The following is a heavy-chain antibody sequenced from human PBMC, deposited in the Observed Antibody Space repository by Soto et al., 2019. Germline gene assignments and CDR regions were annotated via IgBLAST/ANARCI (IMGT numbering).Heavy chain of an antibody. Sequence: QLQLQESDPGLVKPSETLSLTCTVSGGSISTTDYYWGWVRQPPGKGLEWIGSFYYTATTYYSPSLKSRVTLSVDTSKNQFSLKLSSVTAADTAVYYCARHGGIPAWRNNYPYYYYGMDVWGQGTTVTVSS. D-gene: IGHD3-3*01. CDR3: ARHGGIPAWRNNYPYYYYGMDV. CDR2: FYYTATT. V-gene: IGHV4-39*01. J-gene: IGHJ6*02. CDR1: GGSISTTDYY.